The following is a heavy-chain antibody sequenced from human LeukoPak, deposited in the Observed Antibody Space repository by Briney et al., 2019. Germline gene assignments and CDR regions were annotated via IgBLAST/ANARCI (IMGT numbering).Heavy chain of an antibody. D-gene: IGHD3-16*01. V-gene: IGHV3-30*02. CDR1: GFTFSNLG. J-gene: IGHJ4*02. Sequence: GGSLRLSCAASGFTFSNLGMHWVRQAPGKGLEWVAFIRYDGSNKFYVDSVKGRFTISRDNSRDTLYLQMNSLRAEDTAVYYCAKGYYDYVWGSFYFDYWGQGTLVTVSS. CDR2: IRYDGSNK. CDR3: AKGYYDYVWGSFYFDY.